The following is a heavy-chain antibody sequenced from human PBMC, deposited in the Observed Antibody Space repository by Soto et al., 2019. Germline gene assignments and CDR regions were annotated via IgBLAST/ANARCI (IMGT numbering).Heavy chain of an antibody. CDR3: ARDVKLCRGVNKYYYYGRDG. D-gene: IGHD3-10*01. J-gene: IGHJ6*02. CDR1: GFTFSSYG. CDR2: IWYDGSNK. V-gene: IGHV3-33*01. Sequence: PGGSLRLSCAASGFTFSSYGMHWVRQAPGKGLEWVAVIWYDGSNKYYADSVKGRFTISRDNSKNTLYLQMNSLRAEDTAVYYYARDVKLCRGVNKYYYYGRDGWGQGTTVTVS.